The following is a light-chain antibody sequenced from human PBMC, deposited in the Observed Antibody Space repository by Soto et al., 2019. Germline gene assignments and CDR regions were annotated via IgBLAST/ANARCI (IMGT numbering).Light chain of an antibody. CDR2: GAY. CDR3: QQYGSSQWT. J-gene: IGKJ1*01. Sequence: EIVLTQSPGTLSLSPGERATLSCRASQSVRSNYLAWYQQTPGQAPRLLIHGAYSRATGSPDRFSGSGSGTDFTLTISRLEPEDFAVYYCQQYGSSQWTCGRGTKVEIK. CDR1: QSVRSNY. V-gene: IGKV3-20*01.